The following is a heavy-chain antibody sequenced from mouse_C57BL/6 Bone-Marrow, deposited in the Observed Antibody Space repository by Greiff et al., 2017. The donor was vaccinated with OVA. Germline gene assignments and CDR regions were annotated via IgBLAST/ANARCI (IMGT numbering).Heavy chain of an antibody. Sequence: DVKLVESGGGLVQPGGSLKLSCAASGFTFSDYYMYWVRQTPEKRLEWVAYISNGGGSTYYPDTVKGRFTISRDNAKNTLYLQMSRLKSEDTAMYYCARLDLGFAYWGQGTLVTVSA. V-gene: IGHV5-12*01. CDR2: ISNGGGST. CDR3: ARLDLGFAY. J-gene: IGHJ3*01. CDR1: GFTFSDYY.